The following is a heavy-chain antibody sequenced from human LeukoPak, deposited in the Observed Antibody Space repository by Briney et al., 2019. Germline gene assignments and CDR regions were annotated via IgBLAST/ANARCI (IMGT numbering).Heavy chain of an antibody. V-gene: IGHV3-74*01. J-gene: IGHJ4*02. Sequence: GGSLRLSCAASGFTFSSYWMHWVRQAPGKGLVWVSRINSDGSSTSYADSVKGRFTISRDNAKNTLYLQMNSLRAEDTAVYYCARAGTSYYYDSSAPEDYWGQGTLVTVSS. D-gene: IGHD3-22*01. CDR2: INSDGSST. CDR3: ARAGTSYYYDSSAPEDY. CDR1: GFTFSSYW.